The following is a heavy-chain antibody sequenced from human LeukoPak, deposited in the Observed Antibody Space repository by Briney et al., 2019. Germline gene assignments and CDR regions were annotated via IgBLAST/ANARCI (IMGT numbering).Heavy chain of an antibody. CDR2: INPSGGST. Sequence: ASVKVSCKASGYTFTSYYMHWVRQAPGQGLECMGIINPSGGSTSYAQKFQGRVTMTRDTSTSTVYMELSSLRFEDTAVYYCARGAYAKVELAPPGWDYWGRGTLVTVSS. CDR3: ARGAYAKVELAPPGWDY. V-gene: IGHV1-46*01. D-gene: IGHD1-26*01. J-gene: IGHJ4*02. CDR1: GYTFTSYY.